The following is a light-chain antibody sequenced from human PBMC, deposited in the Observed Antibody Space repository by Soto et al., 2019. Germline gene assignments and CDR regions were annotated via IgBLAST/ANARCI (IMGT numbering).Light chain of an antibody. V-gene: IGKV3-15*01. CDR3: QQYYNWPRT. CDR2: GAS. CDR1: QNIHTN. J-gene: IGKJ5*01. Sequence: EIVMTQSPATLSVSLGERATLSCRAGQNIHTNLAWYQQKPGQAPRLLFYGASSWATGLPSRFSGSGSGTEFTLTINSLQAEDCAVYYCQQYYNWPRTFGQGTRLEIK.